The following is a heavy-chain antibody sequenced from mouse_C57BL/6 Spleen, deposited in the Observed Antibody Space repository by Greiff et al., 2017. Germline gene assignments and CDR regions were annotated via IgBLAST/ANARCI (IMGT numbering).Heavy chain of an antibody. CDR3: ARWITTVVARDY. CDR2: IDPSDSYT. J-gene: IGHJ2*01. V-gene: IGHV1-59*01. D-gene: IGHD1-1*01. Sequence: QVQLQQPGAELVRPGTSVKLSCKASGYTFTSYWMHWVKQRPGQGLEWIGVIDPSDSYTNYNQKFKGKATLTVDTSPSTAYMQLSSLTSEDSAVYYCARWITTVVARDYWGQGTTLTVSS. CDR1: GYTFTSYW.